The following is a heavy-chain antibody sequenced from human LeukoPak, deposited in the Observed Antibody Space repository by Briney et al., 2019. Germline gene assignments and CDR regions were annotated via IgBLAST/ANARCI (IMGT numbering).Heavy chain of an antibody. Sequence: SVKVSCKASGGTFSSYAISWVRQAPGQGLEWMGGIIPIFGTANYAQKFQGRVTITADESTSTAYMELSSLRSEDTAVYYCARDSWELVAFDIWGQGTMVTVSS. J-gene: IGHJ3*02. D-gene: IGHD1-26*01. CDR1: GGTFSSYA. CDR2: IIPIFGTA. CDR3: ARDSWELVAFDI. V-gene: IGHV1-69*13.